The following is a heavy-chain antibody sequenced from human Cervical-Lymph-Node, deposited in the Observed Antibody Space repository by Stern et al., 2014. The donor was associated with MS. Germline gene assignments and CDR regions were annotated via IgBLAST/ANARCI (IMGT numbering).Heavy chain of an antibody. D-gene: IGHD2-2*03. CDR2: VFHTGTT. Sequence: QVQMQESGPGLVQPSETLSLTCTVSGASINSYYLHWIRQSPGRGLEWVGYVFHTGTTNYNPSLKSRVTISLDTSKNQFSLILRSVTAADTAVYYCARKALSMDHYFDSWGQGALVTVSS. V-gene: IGHV4-59*01. J-gene: IGHJ4*02. CDR3: ARKALSMDHYFDS. CDR1: GASINSYY.